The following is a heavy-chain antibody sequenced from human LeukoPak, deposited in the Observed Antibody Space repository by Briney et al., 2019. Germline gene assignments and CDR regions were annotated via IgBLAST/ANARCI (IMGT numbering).Heavy chain of an antibody. V-gene: IGHV1-69*13. CDR2: IIPIFGTA. D-gene: IGHD6-6*01. J-gene: IGHJ4*02. CDR1: GGTFSSYA. Sequence: AASVKVSCKASGGTFSSYAISWVRQAPGQGLEWMGGIIPIFGTANYAQKFQGRVTITADESTSTAYMELSSLRSEDTAVYYCARVRGQLVAYYFDYWGQGTLVTVSS. CDR3: ARVRGQLVAYYFDY.